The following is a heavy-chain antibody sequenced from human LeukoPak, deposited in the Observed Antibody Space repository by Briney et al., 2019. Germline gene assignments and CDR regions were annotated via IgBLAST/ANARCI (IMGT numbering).Heavy chain of an antibody. J-gene: IGHJ3*02. V-gene: IGHV3-21*01. Sequence: GGSLRLSCAASGLTFSSYSMNWVRQAPGKGLEWVSSISSSSSYIYYADSVKGRFTISRDNAKNSLYLQMSSLRAEDTAVYYCAREGELEEMATITGAFDIWGQGTMVTVSS. CDR3: AREGELEEMATITGAFDI. CDR1: GLTFSSYS. CDR2: ISSSSSYI. D-gene: IGHD5-24*01.